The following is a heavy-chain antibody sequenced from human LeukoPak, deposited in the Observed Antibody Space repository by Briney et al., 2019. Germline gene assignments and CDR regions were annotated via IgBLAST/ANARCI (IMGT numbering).Heavy chain of an antibody. CDR1: GYSFTSFD. D-gene: IGHD1-26*01. Sequence: ASVKVSCKASGYSFTSFDINWVRQATGQGLEWMRWMNPNNNNTVYAQKLQGRVSITRNTSISTAYMELSSLRSEDTAVYYCARVWVLKSSPLCDYWGQGTLVTVSS. CDR2: MNPNNNNT. CDR3: ARVWVLKSSPLCDY. J-gene: IGHJ4*02. V-gene: IGHV1-8*03.